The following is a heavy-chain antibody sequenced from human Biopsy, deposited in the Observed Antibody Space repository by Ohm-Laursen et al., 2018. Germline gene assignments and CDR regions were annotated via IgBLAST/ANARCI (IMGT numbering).Heavy chain of an antibody. Sequence: SLRLSCAASGFTFDDYAMRWVRQVPGKGLEWVSGISWNSDDIGYADSVKGRFTISRDNARSALHLQMNSLRTEDTALYYCAKDLGLNYSDRFLFYYGMDVWGQGTTVTVSS. J-gene: IGHJ6*02. D-gene: IGHD4-17*01. CDR1: GFTFDDYA. V-gene: IGHV3-9*01. CDR3: AKDLGLNYSDRFLFYYGMDV. CDR2: ISWNSDDI.